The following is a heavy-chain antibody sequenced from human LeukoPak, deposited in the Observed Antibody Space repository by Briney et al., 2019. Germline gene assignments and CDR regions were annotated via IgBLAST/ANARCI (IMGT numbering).Heavy chain of an antibody. CDR2: ISGSGGSI. Sequence: PGGSLRLSCTASGFTFSDYAMSWVRQAPGKGLEWVSGISGSGGSIRYADSVKGRFIISRDNSKETLYLQMNSLRAEDTAVYYCAKSAYYDSSGFYREYYFDYWGQGTLVTVSS. D-gene: IGHD3-22*01. CDR1: GFTFSDYA. V-gene: IGHV3-23*01. CDR3: AKSAYYDSSGFYREYYFDY. J-gene: IGHJ4*02.